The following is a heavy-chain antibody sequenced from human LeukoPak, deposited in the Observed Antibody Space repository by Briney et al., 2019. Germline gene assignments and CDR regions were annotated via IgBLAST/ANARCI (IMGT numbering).Heavy chain of an antibody. Sequence: GGSLRLSCAASGFTFDDYAMYWVRQAPGKGLEWVSGVSWNSGNIDYADSVKGRFTISRDNSKNTLYLQMNSLRAEDTAVYYCAKDREASWWNGYFDYWGQGTLVTVSS. CDR1: GFTFDDYA. CDR2: VSWNSGNI. D-gene: IGHD2-8*02. J-gene: IGHJ4*02. V-gene: IGHV3-9*01. CDR3: AKDREASWWNGYFDY.